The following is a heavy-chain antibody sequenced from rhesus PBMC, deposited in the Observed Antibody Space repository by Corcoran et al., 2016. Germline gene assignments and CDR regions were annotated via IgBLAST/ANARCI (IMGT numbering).Heavy chain of an antibody. CDR3: TSYSSSWSSLEY. V-gene: IGHV3-16*02. CDR1: GFTFNNYW. D-gene: IGHD3-16*01. J-gene: IGHJ1*01. Sequence: EVQLVQSGGDLVQPGGSLRLSCAASGFTFNNYWMNWVRQAPGMGLNWVGRIKNKSSCGTVVYAESVEGRFTISRDESKNTLYLQMNSLKTEDTAVYYCTSYSSSWSSLEYWGQGALVTVSS. CDR2: IKNKSSCGTV.